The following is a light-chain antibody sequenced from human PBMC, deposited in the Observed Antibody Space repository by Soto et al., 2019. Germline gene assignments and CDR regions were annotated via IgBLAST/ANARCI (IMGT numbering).Light chain of an antibody. Sequence: QSVLTQPPSVSGAAEQRVTISCTGSSSNIGAGYDVHWYQQLPGTAPKLLIYGNTNRPSGVTDRFSGFKSGTSASLAITGLQAEDEADYYCQSYDSSLIGVVFGGGTNLTGL. CDR1: SSNIGAGYD. V-gene: IGLV1-40*01. J-gene: IGLJ2*01. CDR2: GNT. CDR3: QSYDSSLIGVV.